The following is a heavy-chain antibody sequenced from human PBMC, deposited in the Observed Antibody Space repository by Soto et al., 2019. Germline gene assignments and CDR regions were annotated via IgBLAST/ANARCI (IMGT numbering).Heavy chain of an antibody. V-gene: IGHV3-23*01. CDR3: AKGSRGFRDYDILTDLDY. D-gene: IGHD3-9*01. Sequence: GGSLRLSCAASGFTFSSYAMSWVRQAPGKGLEWVSAISGSGGSTYYADSVKGRFTISRDNSKNTLYLQMNSLRAEDTAVYYCAKGSRGFRDYDILTDLDYWGQGTLVTVSS. CDR1: GFTFSSYA. J-gene: IGHJ4*02. CDR2: ISGSGGST.